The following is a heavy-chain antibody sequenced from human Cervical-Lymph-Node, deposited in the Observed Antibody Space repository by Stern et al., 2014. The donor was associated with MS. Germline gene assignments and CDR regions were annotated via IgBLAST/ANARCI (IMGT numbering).Heavy chain of an antibody. Sequence: QVQLGQSGAEVKKPGSSVTVSCKASGGTSTKYAISWARQAPGQGLEWMGGIMAICRATYYAQRFQGRVTITADESTSTAYMELSSLTYEDTAIYYCSTYGDDFGMDIWGQGTTVTVSS. D-gene: IGHD4-17*01. V-gene: IGHV1-69*01. CDR1: GGTSTKYA. CDR2: IMAICRAT. J-gene: IGHJ6*02. CDR3: STYGDDFGMDI.